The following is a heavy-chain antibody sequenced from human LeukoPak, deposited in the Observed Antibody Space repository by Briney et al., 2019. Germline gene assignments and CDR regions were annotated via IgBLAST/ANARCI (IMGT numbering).Heavy chain of an antibody. CDR2: ISGSGGST. CDR1: GFTFSSYA. CDR3: AQDVYKSSGWWASPENWYFDL. J-gene: IGHJ2*01. D-gene: IGHD6-19*01. V-gene: IGHV3-23*01. Sequence: GGSLRLSCAASGFTFSSYAMSWVRQAPGKGLEWVSAISGSGGSTYYADSVKGRFTISRDNSKNTLYLQMNSLRAEDTAVYYCAQDVYKSSGWWASPENWYFDLWGRGTLVTVSS.